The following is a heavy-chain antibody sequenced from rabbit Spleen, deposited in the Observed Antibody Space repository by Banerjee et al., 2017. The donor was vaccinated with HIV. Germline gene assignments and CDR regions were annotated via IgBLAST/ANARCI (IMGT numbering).Heavy chain of an antibody. CDR3: ARDGAGGSYFAL. CDR2: IDPVFGIT. J-gene: IGHJ4*01. D-gene: IGHD8-1*01. Sequence: QSLEESGGGLVQPEGSLTLTCTASGFSLSSYYMNWVRQAPGKGLEWIGYIDPVFGITYYASWVNGRFSISRDNAQNTVFLQMTSLTAADTATYFCARDGAGGSYFALWGQGTLVTVS. CDR1: GFSLSSYY. V-gene: IGHV1S7*01.